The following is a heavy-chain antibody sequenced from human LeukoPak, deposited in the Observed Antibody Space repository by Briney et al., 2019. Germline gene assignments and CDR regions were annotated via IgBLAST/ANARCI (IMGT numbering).Heavy chain of an antibody. Sequence: SVKVSCKASGDTFSSYAISWVRQAPGQGLEWMGRIIPILGIANYAQKFQGRVTITADESTSTAYMELSSLRSEDTAVYYCAKDLPDYCTSGSCHPDYWGQGTLVTVSS. CDR1: GDTFSSYA. D-gene: IGHD2-15*01. CDR3: AKDLPDYCTSGSCHPDY. J-gene: IGHJ4*02. V-gene: IGHV1-69*04. CDR2: IIPILGIA.